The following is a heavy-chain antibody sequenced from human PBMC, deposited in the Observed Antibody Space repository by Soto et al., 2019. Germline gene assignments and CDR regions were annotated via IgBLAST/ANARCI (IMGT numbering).Heavy chain of an antibody. CDR3: AHRDCGGDCYSFAFDI. V-gene: IGHV2-5*02. CDR1: GFSLSTSGVG. D-gene: IGHD2-21*02. Sequence: QITLKESGPTLVKPTQTLTLTCTFSGFSLSTSGVGVGWIRQPPGKALEWLALIYWDDDKRYSPSLKSRLTITNDTSKNQVVRTMTNMDPVDTATYHCAHRDCGGDCYSFAFDIWGQGTMVTVSS. CDR2: IYWDDDK. J-gene: IGHJ3*02.